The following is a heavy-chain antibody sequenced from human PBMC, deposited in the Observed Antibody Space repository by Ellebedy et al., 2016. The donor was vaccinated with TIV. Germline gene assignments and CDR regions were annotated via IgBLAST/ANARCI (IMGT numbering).Heavy chain of an antibody. D-gene: IGHD4-17*01. CDR3: ATDGSYGDYRSPTHAFVM. CDR2: INQDGSDK. V-gene: IGHV3-7*01. Sequence: GESLKISCGASGFSFRSYWMTWVRQAPGKGLEWVANINQDGSDKYYVDSVKGRFTIAGDNAKNSLYLQMSSLRVEDTAVYYCATDGSYGDYRSPTHAFVMWGQGTMVAVSS. J-gene: IGHJ3*02. CDR1: GFSFRSYW.